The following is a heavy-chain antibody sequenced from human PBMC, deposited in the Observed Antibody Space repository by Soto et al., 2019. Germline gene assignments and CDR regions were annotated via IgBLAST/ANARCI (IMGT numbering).Heavy chain of an antibody. J-gene: IGHJ4*02. V-gene: IGHV3-48*02. CDR3: ARGMIYSNIWCFFDY. D-gene: IGHD6-13*01. CDR1: RFTFSSYS. Sequence: GGSLRLSCAASRFTFSSYSMNWVRQAPGKGLEWVSYISTGSGNIQYADSVRGRFTISRDNAKNSLYLQMNSLRDEDTAVYYCARGMIYSNIWCFFDYWGQGTLVTVSS. CDR2: ISTGSGNI.